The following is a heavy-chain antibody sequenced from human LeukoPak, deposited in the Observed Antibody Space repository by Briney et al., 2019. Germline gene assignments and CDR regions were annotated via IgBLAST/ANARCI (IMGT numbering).Heavy chain of an antibody. D-gene: IGHD1-26*01. CDR1: GFILSTHG. CDR2: MWYDGSRE. CDR3: ARDLSFGSLDF. V-gene: IGHV3-33*01. J-gene: IGHJ4*02. Sequence: GGSLRLSCAASGFILSTHGMHWVRQAPGKGLEWVAGMWYDGSREDYADSVKGRFTTSRDMSKNTLNPQMNSLRVEDTAMFYCARDLSFGSLDFRGQGTLVTVSS.